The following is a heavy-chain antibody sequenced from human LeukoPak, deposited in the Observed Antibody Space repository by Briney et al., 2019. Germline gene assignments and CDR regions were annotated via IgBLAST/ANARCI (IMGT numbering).Heavy chain of an antibody. CDR1: GFTFSDYS. CDR2: ITSAGGYK. Sequence: GGSLRLSCGASGFTFSDYSMNWVRQAPGKGLAWVASITSAGGYKYSADSVKGRFTISRDNAQNSLFLQMNSLRAEDTAVYFCATSGGFVLPNAITRNWYMDVWGRGTSVTVSS. D-gene: IGHD3-10*01. CDR3: ATSGGFVLPNAITRNWYMDV. J-gene: IGHJ6*03. V-gene: IGHV3-21*01.